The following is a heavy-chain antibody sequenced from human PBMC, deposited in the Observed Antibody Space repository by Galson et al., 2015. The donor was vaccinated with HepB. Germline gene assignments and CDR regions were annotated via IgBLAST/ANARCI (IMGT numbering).Heavy chain of an antibody. D-gene: IGHD3-22*01. CDR3: AKVGVYYDSSGYNWFDP. Sequence: SLRLSCAASGFTFSSYAMSWVRQAPGKGLEWVSAISGSGGSTYYADSVKGRFTISRDNSKNTLYLHMNSLRAEDTAVYYCAKVGVYYDSSGYNWFDPWGQGTLVTVSS. CDR2: ISGSGGST. J-gene: IGHJ5*02. CDR1: GFTFSSYA. V-gene: IGHV3-23*01.